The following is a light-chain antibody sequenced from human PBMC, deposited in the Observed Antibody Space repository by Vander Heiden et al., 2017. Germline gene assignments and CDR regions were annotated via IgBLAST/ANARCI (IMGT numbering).Light chain of an antibody. CDR3: QKNNSAPGT. CDR1: QGISNY. J-gene: IGKJ1*01. Sequence: DIQMTQSPSSLSASVGDRVTITCRASQGISNYLAGYQQKPGKVPKLLVYAASTLQSGVPSRYSGGGSGTDFTLTISSLQPEDVATYYCQKNNSAPGTFGQGTKVDIK. V-gene: IGKV1-27*01. CDR2: AAS.